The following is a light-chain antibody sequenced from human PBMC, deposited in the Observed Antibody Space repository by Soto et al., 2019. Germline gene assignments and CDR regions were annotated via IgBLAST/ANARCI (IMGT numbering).Light chain of an antibody. Sequence: DIQMTQSPSSLSTFVGDRVTITCRASQSVSSSLNGYQQKPGQAPKLLIYDASGLQSGVPSRFSGSGAGTDFTLTIDSLQPEDSATYYCQQSYSNPRTFGQGTRLEIK. CDR2: DAS. CDR3: QQSYSNPRT. J-gene: IGKJ5*01. CDR1: QSVSSS. V-gene: IGKV1-39*01.